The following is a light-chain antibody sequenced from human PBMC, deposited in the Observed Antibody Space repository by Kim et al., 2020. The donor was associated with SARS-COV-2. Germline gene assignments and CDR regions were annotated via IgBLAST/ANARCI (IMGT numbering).Light chain of an antibody. CDR2: DVN. Sequence: GQSITSSCTGTSSDVGGYDHVSWYQQYPGKAPKLMIYDVNHRPSGVSNRFSGSKSGNTASLTISGLQAEDEADYYCSSYTARTTLVFGGGTQLTVL. CDR1: SSDVGGYDH. CDR3: SSYTARTTLV. V-gene: IGLV2-14*03. J-gene: IGLJ2*01.